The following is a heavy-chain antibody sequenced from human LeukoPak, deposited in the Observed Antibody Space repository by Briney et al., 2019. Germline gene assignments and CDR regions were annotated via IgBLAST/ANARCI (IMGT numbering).Heavy chain of an antibody. J-gene: IGHJ6*03. CDR1: GFTFDDYG. CDR2: INWNGGST. Sequence: GGSLRLSCAASGFTFDDYGMSWVRQAPGKGLEWVSGINWNGGSTGYADSVKGRFTISRDNAKNSLYLQMNSLRAEDTALYYCAREGAYCGGDRFPYYYYYMDVWGKGTTVTVSS. D-gene: IGHD2-21*01. CDR3: AREGAYCGGDRFPYYYYYMDV. V-gene: IGHV3-20*04.